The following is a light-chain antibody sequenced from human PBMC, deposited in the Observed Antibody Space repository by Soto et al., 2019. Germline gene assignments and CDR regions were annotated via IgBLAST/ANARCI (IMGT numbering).Light chain of an antibody. CDR2: DAS. V-gene: IGKV3-11*01. CDR1: QSVSTY. CDR3: QQRSNWPSIT. Sequence: EIVLTQSPATLSLSPGERATLSCRASQSVSTYLAWYQQKPGQAPRLLIYDASNRATGIPVRFSGSGSGTDFTLTINSLEPVDFAVYYCQQRSNWPSITFCQGTRLESK. J-gene: IGKJ5*01.